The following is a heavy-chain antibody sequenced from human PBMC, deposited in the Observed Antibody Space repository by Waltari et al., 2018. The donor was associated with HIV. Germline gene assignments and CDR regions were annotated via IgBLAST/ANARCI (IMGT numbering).Heavy chain of an antibody. V-gene: IGHV3-48*04. CDR1: GFTFSSYS. CDR3: ARGITVTTQIGLDV. J-gene: IGHJ6*02. Sequence: EVQLVESGGGLVQPGGSLRLSCAASGFTFSSYSMNWVRQAPGKGLEWVSYISSSSSTIYYADSVKGRFTISRDNAKNSLYLQMNSLRAEDTAVYYCARGITVTTQIGLDVWGQGTTVTVSS. D-gene: IGHD4-17*01. CDR2: ISSSSSTI.